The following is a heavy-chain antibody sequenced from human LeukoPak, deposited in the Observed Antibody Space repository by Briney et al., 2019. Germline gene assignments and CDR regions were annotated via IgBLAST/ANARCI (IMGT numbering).Heavy chain of an antibody. V-gene: IGHV3-74*01. Sequence: GGSLRLSCAASGFTFSSYGMSWVRQAPGKGLVWVSRINSDETNTNYADSVKGRFTISRDNAKNTLYLQMDSLRAEDTAVYYCARDARSHYYYGSGSYSNWFDPWGQGTLVTVSS. CDR1: GFTFSSYG. CDR3: ARDARSHYYYGSGSYSNWFDP. D-gene: IGHD3-10*01. CDR2: INSDETNT. J-gene: IGHJ5*02.